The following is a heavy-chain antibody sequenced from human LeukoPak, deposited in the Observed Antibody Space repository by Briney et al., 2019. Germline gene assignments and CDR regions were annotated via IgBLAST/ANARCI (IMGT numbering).Heavy chain of an antibody. CDR1: GYTFTCYY. J-gene: IGHJ4*02. Sequence: ASVKVSCKASGYTFTCYYMHWVRQAPGQGLEWMGWINPNSGGTNYAQKFQGRVTMTRDTSTSTAYMELTRLRSDDTAVYYCARGQQLVLGCIDYWGQGTLVTVSS. CDR2: INPNSGGT. D-gene: IGHD6-13*01. CDR3: ARGQQLVLGCIDY. V-gene: IGHV1-2*02.